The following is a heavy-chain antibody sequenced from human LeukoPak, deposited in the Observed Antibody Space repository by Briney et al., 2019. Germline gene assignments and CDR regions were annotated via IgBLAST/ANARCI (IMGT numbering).Heavy chain of an antibody. J-gene: IGHJ6*02. CDR2: IFYDGSKK. CDR1: GFTFSSYG. Sequence: GGSLRLSCAASGFTFSSYGMHWVRQAPGKGLEWVSVIFYDGSKKYYADFVKGRFTISRDNSKNVVYLQMDSLRAEDTAVYYCARERIAAAAPYYYYGMDVWGQGTTVTVSS. V-gene: IGHV3-33*01. D-gene: IGHD6-13*01. CDR3: ARERIAAAAPYYYYGMDV.